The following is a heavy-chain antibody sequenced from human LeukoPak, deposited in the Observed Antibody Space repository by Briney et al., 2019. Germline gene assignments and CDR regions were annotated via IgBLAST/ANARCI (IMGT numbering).Heavy chain of an antibody. CDR2: IYYSGGT. V-gene: IGHV4-39*07. D-gene: IGHD2-2*03. Sequence: SGTLSLTCTVSGGSISSSSYYWGWIRQPPGKGLEWIGSIYYSGGTYYNPSLKSRVTISVDTSKNQFSLKLSSVTAADTAVYYCARGSGYCSSTSCYILTYYFDYWGQGTLVTVSS. CDR1: GGSISSSSYY. J-gene: IGHJ4*02. CDR3: ARGSGYCSSTSCYILTYYFDY.